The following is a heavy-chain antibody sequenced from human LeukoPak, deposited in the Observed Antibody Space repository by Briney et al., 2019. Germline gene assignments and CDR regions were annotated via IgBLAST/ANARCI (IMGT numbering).Heavy chain of an antibody. CDR1: GFTFSSYT. J-gene: IGHJ4*02. CDR2: ITSNGGST. V-gene: IGHV3-64*04. D-gene: IGHD3-16*01. Sequence: PGGSLRLSCSASGFTFSSYTMQWVRQAPGKGLESVSAITSNGGSTHYADSVKGRFTISRDNAKNSLYLQMNSLRAEDTAVYYCARDLFDDYSLDYWGQGTLVTVSS. CDR3: ARDLFDDYSLDY.